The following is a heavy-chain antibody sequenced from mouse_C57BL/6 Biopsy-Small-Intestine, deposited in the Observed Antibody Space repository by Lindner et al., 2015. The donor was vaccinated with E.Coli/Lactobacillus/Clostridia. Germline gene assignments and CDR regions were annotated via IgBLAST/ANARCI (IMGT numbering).Heavy chain of an antibody. V-gene: IGHV9-3*02. J-gene: IGHJ4*01. CDR2: IDTNTGNP. D-gene: IGHD5-1*01. CDR1: GYSFSSNG. CDR3: ARIGRWLQIKVPDY. Sequence: VKVSCKASGYSFSSNGINWVRQAPGQGLEWIGWIDTNTGNPTYAQGFTGRFVFSLDTSVSTAYLQINSLKTEDTAVYFCARIGRWLQIKVPDYWGQGTLVTVSS.